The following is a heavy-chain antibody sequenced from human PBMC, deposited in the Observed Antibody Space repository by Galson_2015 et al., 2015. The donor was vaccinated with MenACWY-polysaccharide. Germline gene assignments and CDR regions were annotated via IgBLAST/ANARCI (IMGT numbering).Heavy chain of an antibody. CDR3: ASAPGLYSFDN. Sequence: LRLSCAASGFTFSTYGMHWVRQAPGKGLEWVAVIWYDGSNKYHAGSVKGRFTISRDNSKSTLYLQMNSLRVDDTAVYYCASAPGLYSFDNWGQGTLVTVSS. CDR2: IWYDGSNK. CDR1: GFTFSTYG. J-gene: IGHJ4*02. V-gene: IGHV3-33*01. D-gene: IGHD2-15*01.